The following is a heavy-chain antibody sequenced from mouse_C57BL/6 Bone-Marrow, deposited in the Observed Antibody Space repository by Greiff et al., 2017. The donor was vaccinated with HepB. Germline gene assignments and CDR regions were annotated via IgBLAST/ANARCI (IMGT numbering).Heavy chain of an antibody. J-gene: IGHJ4*01. Sequence: EVKLMESGGGLVQPGGSLSLSCAASGFTFTDYYMSWVRQPPGKALEWLGFIRNKANGYTTEYSASVKVRFTISRDNSQSILYLQMNDLRAEDSATYYCARLGGAMDYWGQGTSVTVSS. CDR3: ARLGGAMDY. V-gene: IGHV7-3*01. CDR1: GFTFTDYY. CDR2: IRNKANGYTT. D-gene: IGHD4-1*01.